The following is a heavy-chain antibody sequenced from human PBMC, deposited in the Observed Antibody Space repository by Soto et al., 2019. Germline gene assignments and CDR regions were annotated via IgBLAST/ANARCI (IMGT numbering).Heavy chain of an antibody. CDR1: GVSISSAAYY. J-gene: IGHJ4*02. CDR2: ISYSGST. Sequence: TLSLTCAVSGVSISSAAYYWSWIRQHPGQGLEWIGYISYSGSTYYNPSLKSRVTMSVDTSKNQFSLKLTSVTAADTAVYYCAGYRVRDTWSKFYYWGQVSLVILAS. V-gene: IGHV4-31*11. CDR3: AGYRVRDTWSKFYY. D-gene: IGHD3-16*02.